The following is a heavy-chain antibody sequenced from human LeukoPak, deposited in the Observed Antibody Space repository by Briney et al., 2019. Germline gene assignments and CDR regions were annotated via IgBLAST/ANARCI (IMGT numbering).Heavy chain of an antibody. CDR2: ISNSGDRT. Sequence: PGGSLRLSCAASGFAFSSYAMSWVRQAPGKGLEWVSSISNSGDRTHYADSVKGRFTISRDNSKNTLSLQMNSLRAEDTAVYYCAQNWNDDCWGQGTLVTVSS. D-gene: IGHD1-1*01. V-gene: IGHV3-23*01. CDR3: AQNWNDDC. CDR1: GFAFSSYA. J-gene: IGHJ4*02.